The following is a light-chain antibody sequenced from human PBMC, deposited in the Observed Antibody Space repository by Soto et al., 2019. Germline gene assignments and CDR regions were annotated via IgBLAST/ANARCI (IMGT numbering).Light chain of an antibody. CDR3: QQYNSRIT. Sequence: DIQMTQSPSTLSASVGDRVTITCRASQSISSWLAWYQQKPGKAPKLLIYDASSLESGVPSRFSGSGSGTEFALTIRSLQPDDFATYYFQQYNSRITFGQGTKLEIK. V-gene: IGKV1-5*01. J-gene: IGKJ2*01. CDR2: DAS. CDR1: QSISSW.